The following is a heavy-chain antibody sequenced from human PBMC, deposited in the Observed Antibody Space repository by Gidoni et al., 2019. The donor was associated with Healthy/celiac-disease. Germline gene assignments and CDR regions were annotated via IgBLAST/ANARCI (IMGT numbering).Heavy chain of an antibody. CDR3: AREWLVLGFGAFDI. CDR2: ISSSSYI. J-gene: IGHJ3*02. V-gene: IGHV3-21*01. CDR1: GFPFSSYS. D-gene: IGHD6-19*01. Sequence: EVQLVESGGGLVKPGGSLRLSCAASGFPFSSYSMNWVRQAPGKGLEWVSSISSSSYIYYADSVKGRFTISRDNAKNSLYLQMNSLRAEDTAVYYCAREWLVLGFGAFDIWGQGTMVTVSS.